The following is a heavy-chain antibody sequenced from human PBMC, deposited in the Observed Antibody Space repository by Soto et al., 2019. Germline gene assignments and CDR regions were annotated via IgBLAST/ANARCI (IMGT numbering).Heavy chain of an antibody. CDR1: GGSISSSSYY. J-gene: IGHJ4*02. D-gene: IGHD2-8*01. CDR2: IYYSGST. V-gene: IGHV4-39*01. CDR3: ASHNPNILMVYAIDY. Sequence: QLQLQESGPGLVKPSETLSLTCTVSGGSISSSSYYWGWIRQPPGKGLEWIGSIYYSGSTYYNPSLHSRVTISVDTSNNQSSLKLSSVTAADTAVYYCASHNPNILMVYAIDYWGQGTLVTVSS.